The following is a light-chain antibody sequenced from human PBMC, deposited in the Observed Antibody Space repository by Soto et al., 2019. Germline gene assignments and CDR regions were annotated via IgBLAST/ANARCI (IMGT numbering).Light chain of an antibody. J-gene: IGLJ2*01. Sequence: QYVLTQPASVSGSPGQSITISCTATSSDVGAYNYVSWYQQYPGKAPKLLIYDVSHRPSGVSDRFFGSKSVNTASLTISGLQTEYEADYYCSSFTSGNSVVLCVGTKLTVL. CDR1: SSDVGAYNY. V-gene: IGLV2-14*03. CDR2: DVS. CDR3: SSFTSGNSVV.